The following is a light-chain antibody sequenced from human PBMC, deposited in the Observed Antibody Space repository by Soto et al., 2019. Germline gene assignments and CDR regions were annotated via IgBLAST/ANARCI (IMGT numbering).Light chain of an antibody. CDR1: QTISSW. V-gene: IGKV1-5*03. Sequence: DIQMTQYPSTLSGSVGDRVTITCRASQTISSWLAWYQQKPGKAPKLLIYKASTLKSGVTSRFSGSGSGTEFTLTISSLQPDDFATYYCQHYNSYSEAFGQGTQVEIK. CDR3: QHYNSYSEA. J-gene: IGKJ1*01. CDR2: KAS.